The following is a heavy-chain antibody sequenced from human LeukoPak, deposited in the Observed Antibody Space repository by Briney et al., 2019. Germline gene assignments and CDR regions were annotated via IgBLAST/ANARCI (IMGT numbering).Heavy chain of an antibody. CDR1: GYTFTSYG. V-gene: IGHV1-18*01. Sequence: GASVKVSCKASGYTFTSYGISWVRQAPGQGLEWMGWISTYNGDTNYAQKFQGRVTITTDESTSTAYMELSSLRSEDTAVYYCARSGQLEAGDYFDYWGQGTLVTVSS. CDR3: ARSGQLEAGDYFDY. J-gene: IGHJ4*02. CDR2: ISTYNGDT. D-gene: IGHD6-6*01.